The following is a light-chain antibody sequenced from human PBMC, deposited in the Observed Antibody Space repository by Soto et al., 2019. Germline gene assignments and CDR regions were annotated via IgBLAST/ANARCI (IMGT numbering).Light chain of an antibody. J-gene: IGLJ2*01. CDR1: SGHSNYA. CDR2: LNSDGSH. V-gene: IGLV4-69*01. Sequence: QPVLTQSPSASASLGASVKLTCTLSSGHSNYAIAWHQQQSEKGPRYLMKLNSDGSHSKGDGIPDRFLGSSSGAERYLTISSLQSEDEADYYCQTWGSGIVVFGGGAKLTVL. CDR3: QTWGSGIVV.